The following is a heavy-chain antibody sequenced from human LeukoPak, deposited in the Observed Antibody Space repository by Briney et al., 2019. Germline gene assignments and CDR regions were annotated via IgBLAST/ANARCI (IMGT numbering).Heavy chain of an antibody. Sequence: SETLSLTCTVSGGSISSSSYYWGWIRQPPGKGLEWTGSIYYSGSTYYNPSLKSRVTISVDRSKNQFSLKLSSVTAADTAVYYCARSHCSGGSCYLPLDYWGQGTLVTVSS. D-gene: IGHD2-15*01. CDR1: GGSISSSSYY. V-gene: IGHV4-39*07. CDR2: IYYSGST. CDR3: ARSHCSGGSCYLPLDY. J-gene: IGHJ4*02.